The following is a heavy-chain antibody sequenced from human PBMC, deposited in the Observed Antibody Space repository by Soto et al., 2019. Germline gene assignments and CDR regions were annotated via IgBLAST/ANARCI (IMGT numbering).Heavy chain of an antibody. CDR3: AKDTYSSSWYF. D-gene: IGHD6-13*01. CDR2: ISESGGDT. CDR1: GFTFTNYA. J-gene: IGHJ4*02. V-gene: IGHV3-23*01. Sequence: GGSLSLSCTGAGFTFTNYAMTWVRQAPGKGLEWVSSISESGGDTYYADSVKGRFTISRDNSKNTLFLQMNGLRAEDTALYYCAKDTYSSSWYFWGQGTLVTVSS.